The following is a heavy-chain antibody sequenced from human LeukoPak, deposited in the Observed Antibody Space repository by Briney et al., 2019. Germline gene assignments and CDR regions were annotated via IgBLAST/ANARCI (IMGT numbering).Heavy chain of an antibody. D-gene: IGHD5-24*01. V-gene: IGHV1-2*02. J-gene: IGHJ4*02. CDR2: LNPNSGDT. CDR3: ARGRNIEMTTMRGASDY. Sequence: ASVKVSCKASGYTFTDYYMHWVRQAPGQGLEWMGWLNPNSGDTNYAQKFQGRVSMTRDTSISTAYMDLSDLRSDDTAVYYCARGRNIEMTTMRGASDYWGQGTLVTVSS. CDR1: GYTFTDYY.